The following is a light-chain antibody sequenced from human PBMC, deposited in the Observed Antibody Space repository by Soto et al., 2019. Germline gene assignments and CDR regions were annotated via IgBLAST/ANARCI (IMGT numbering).Light chain of an antibody. CDR1: QSINMW. J-gene: IGKJ4*01. CDR2: RAS. V-gene: IGKV1-5*03. Sequence: DIQMTQSPSTLSASVGDRVTITCRASQSINMWLAWYQQKPGKAPKLLIYRASSLESGVSSRFSGSGSGTEFTLTISSLQPEDFATYSCQQRNSYPLTFGGGTKVDIK. CDR3: QQRNSYPLT.